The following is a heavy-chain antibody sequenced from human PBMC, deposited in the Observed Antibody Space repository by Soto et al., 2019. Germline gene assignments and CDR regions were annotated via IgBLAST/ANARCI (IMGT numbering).Heavy chain of an antibody. Sequence: ASVKVSCKASGYTFTSYAMHWVRQAPGQRLEWMGWINAGNGNTKYSQKFQGRVTITRDTSASTAYMELSSLRSEDTAVYYCARGGSDPGVDCSVGSCYSGAFDIWGQGTMVTVSS. V-gene: IGHV1-3*01. J-gene: IGHJ3*02. D-gene: IGHD2-15*01. CDR2: INAGNGNT. CDR3: ARGGSDPGVDCSVGSCYSGAFDI. CDR1: GYTFTSYA.